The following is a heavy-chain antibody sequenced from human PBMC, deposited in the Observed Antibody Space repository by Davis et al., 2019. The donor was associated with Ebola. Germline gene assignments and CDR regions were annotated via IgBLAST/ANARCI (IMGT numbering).Heavy chain of an antibody. CDR2: ISFDGNHM. CDR1: GFIFGTYA. V-gene: IGHV3-30-3*01. J-gene: IGHJ4*02. D-gene: IGHD6-19*01. CDR3: ATCGFCVSSSGIDY. Sequence: GESLKISCAASGFIFGTYAMHWVRLAPGKGLEWVAVISFDGNHMYYADSVMGRFTISRDNSKNTLYLQMNSLSADDTAVYYCATCGFCVSSSGIDYRGQGTLVTVSS.